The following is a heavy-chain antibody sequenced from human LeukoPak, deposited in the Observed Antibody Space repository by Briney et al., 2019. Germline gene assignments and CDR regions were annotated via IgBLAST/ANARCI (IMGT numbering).Heavy chain of an antibody. CDR1: GGSLSSFA. CDR2: IIPIFGST. J-gene: IGHJ1*01. V-gene: IGHV1-69*13. Sequence: ASVKVSCKASGGSLSSFALNWVRQTPGQGLEWMGGIIPIFGSTNYAQKFQVRVTITADESTNTAYMELSSLRFEDTGVYYCARVMVVAGNGGYFLYWGQGTLVTVSS. D-gene: IGHD2-15*01. CDR3: ARVMVVAGNGGYFLY.